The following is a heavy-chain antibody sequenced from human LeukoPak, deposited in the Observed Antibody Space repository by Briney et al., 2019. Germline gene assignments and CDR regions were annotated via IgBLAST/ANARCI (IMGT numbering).Heavy chain of an antibody. D-gene: IGHD3-16*02. CDR2: ISSSGSNI. V-gene: IGHV3-48*03. CDR3: ARTRSFDY. Sequence: GGSLRLSCAASGFTFSSYEMNWVRQAPGKGVEWVSYISSSGSNIYYADSLKGRFTISRDNAKNSLYLQMNSLRAEDTAVYYCARTRSFDYWGQGTLVTVSS. CDR1: GFTFSSYE. J-gene: IGHJ4*02.